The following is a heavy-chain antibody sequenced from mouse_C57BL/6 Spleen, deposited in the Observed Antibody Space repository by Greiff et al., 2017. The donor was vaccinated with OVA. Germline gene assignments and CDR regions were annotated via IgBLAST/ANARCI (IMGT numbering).Heavy chain of an antibody. J-gene: IGHJ2*01. CDR1: GYTFTSYW. CDR3: ARGGYSSYFDY. CDR2: IHPNSGST. V-gene: IGHV1-64*01. Sequence: VKLQQPGAELVKPGASVKLSCKASGYTFTSYWMHWVKQRPGQGLEWIGMIHPNSGSTNYNEKFKSKATLTVDKSSSTAYMQLSSLTSEDSAVYYCARGGYSSYFDYWGQGTTLTVSS. D-gene: IGHD2-3*01.